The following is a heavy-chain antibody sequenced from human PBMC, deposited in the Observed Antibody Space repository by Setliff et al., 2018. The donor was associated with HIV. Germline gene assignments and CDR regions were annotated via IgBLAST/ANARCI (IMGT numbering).Heavy chain of an antibody. Sequence: PGGSLRLSCAGSGFTFTDYIMHWGRQAPGKGLEWVSGINWNSGTIAYADFVKGRFTISRDNTKNFVFLEMNSLRAEDTAVYYCARWDWHDAGYFDSWGQGILVTVSS. D-gene: IGHD1-1*01. CDR1: GFTFTDYI. J-gene: IGHJ4*02. CDR2: INWNSGTI. CDR3: ARWDWHDAGYFDS. V-gene: IGHV3-9*01.